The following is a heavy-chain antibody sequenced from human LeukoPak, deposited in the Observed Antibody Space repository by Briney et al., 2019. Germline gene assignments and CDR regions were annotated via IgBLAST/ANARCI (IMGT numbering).Heavy chain of an antibody. CDR2: LYHSGST. D-gene: IGHD2-21*02. V-gene: IGHV4-39*01. CDR1: GGSISTPGYY. CDR3: ARHALATVTDPSLDY. J-gene: IGHJ4*02. Sequence: SETLSLTCTVSGGSISTPGYYWGWLRQPPGKGLEWIGSLYHSGSTYYKPSLKSRATISVDKSKNQCSLKLRSVTAADTAVYYCARHALATVTDPSLDYWGQGTLVTVSS.